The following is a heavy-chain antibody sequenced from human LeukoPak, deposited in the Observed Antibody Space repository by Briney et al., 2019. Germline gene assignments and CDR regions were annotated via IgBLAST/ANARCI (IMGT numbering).Heavy chain of an antibody. J-gene: IGHJ6*03. V-gene: IGHV3-9*01. D-gene: IGHD1-1*01. CDR3: AKVVTGTTLDYYYYMDV. CDR2: ISWNSGSI. Sequence: GGSLRLSRAASRCTLDDYAMHWVRQPPAKGLAWVSGISWNSGSIGYADCVKGRFTISRDNAKNSLYLQMNSLRAEDTALYYCAKVVTGTTLDYYYYMDVWGKGTTVTVSS. CDR1: RCTLDDYA.